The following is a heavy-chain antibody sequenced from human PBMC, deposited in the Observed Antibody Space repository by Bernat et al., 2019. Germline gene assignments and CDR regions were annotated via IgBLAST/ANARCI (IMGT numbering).Heavy chain of an antibody. D-gene: IGHD4-11*01. CDR2: INHSGST. V-gene: IGHV4-34*01. Sequence: QVQLQQWGAGLLKPSETLSLTCAVYGGSFSGYYWSWIRQPPGKGLEWIGEINHSGSTNYNPSLKSRVTISVDTSKNQFSQKLSSVTAADTAVYYCARVPARTTVPYFDYWGQGTLVTVSS. CDR3: ARVPARTTVPYFDY. CDR1: GGSFSGYY. J-gene: IGHJ4*02.